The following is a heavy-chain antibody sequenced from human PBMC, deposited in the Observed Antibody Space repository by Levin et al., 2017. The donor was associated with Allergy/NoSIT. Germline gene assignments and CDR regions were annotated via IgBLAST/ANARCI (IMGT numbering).Heavy chain of an antibody. Sequence: ASVKVSCKASGYTFTGYYMHWVRQAPGQGLEWMGWINPNSGGTNYAQKFQGRVTMTRDTSISTAYMELSRLRSDDTAVYYCARAGARHDWSLTTNDAFDIWGQGTMVTVSS. V-gene: IGHV1-2*02. D-gene: IGHD3-9*01. CDR3: ARAGARHDWSLTTNDAFDI. CDR2: INPNSGGT. J-gene: IGHJ3*02. CDR1: GYTFTGYY.